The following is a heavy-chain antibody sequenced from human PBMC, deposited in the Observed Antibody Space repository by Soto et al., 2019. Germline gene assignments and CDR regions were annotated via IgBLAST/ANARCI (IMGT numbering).Heavy chain of an antibody. CDR3: ARERDSFDY. J-gene: IGHJ4*02. CDR1: GFTFTLHY. CDR2: VNAGDGSA. D-gene: IGHD3-22*01. V-gene: IGHV1-46*01. Sequence: QVQLVQSGAEATEPGASVKVSCKTSGFTFTLHYIHWVRQAPGQGLEWVGMVNAGDGSATYAREFRDKVSMTWDTSTSTVYLDLNSLKSEDTAIYYCARERDSFDYWGQGTLVSVSP.